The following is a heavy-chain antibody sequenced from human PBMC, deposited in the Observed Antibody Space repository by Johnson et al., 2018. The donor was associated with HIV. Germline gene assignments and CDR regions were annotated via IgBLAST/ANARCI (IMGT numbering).Heavy chain of an antibody. D-gene: IGHD2-2*02. J-gene: IGHJ3*02. CDR2: IYSGGST. Sequence: VQLVESGGGVVQPGRSLRLSCAASGFTFRDYYMSWIRQAPGKGLEWVSVIYSGGSTYYADSVKGRFTISRDNYKNTLYLQMNSLRAEDTAVDYCARGGCRSTSCYRGARDLVGANSNACDSWGQGTKVTVSS. CDR1: GFTFRDYY. CDR3: ARGGCRSTSCYRGARDLVGANSNACDS. V-gene: IGHV3-66*01.